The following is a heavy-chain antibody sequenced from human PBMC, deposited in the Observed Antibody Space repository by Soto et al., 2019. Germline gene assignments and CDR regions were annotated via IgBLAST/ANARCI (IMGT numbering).Heavy chain of an antibody. CDR1: GGSISSSSYY. Sequence: QLQLQESGPGLVKPSETLSLTCTVSGGSISSSSYYWGWIRQPPGKGLEWIGSIYYSGSTYYNPSLKSRVTISVDTSKNQFSLKLSSVTAADTAVYYCARQYVWRSGGSCYRFDPWGQGTLVTVSS. J-gene: IGHJ5*02. CDR3: ARQYVWRSGGSCYRFDP. CDR2: IYYSGST. V-gene: IGHV4-39*01. D-gene: IGHD2-15*01.